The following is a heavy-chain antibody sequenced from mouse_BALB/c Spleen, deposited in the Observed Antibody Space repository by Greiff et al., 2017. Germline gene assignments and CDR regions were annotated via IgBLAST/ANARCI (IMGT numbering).Heavy chain of an antibody. J-gene: IGHJ3*01. CDR1: GFTFSSFG. CDR3: ARSYYGSSLLAY. V-gene: IGHV5-17*02. Sequence: EVQLVESGGGLVQPGGSRKLSCAASGFTFSSFGMHWVRQAPEKGLEWVAYISSGSSTIYYADTVKGRFTISRDNPKNTLFLQMTSLRSEDTAMYYCARSYYGSSLLAYWGQGTLVTVSA. D-gene: IGHD1-1*01. CDR2: ISSGSSTI.